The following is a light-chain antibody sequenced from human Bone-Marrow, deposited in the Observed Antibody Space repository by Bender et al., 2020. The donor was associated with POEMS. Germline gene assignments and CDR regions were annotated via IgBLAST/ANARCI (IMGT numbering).Light chain of an antibody. J-gene: IGLJ1*01. CDR1: SSNIGAHA. Sequence: QSVLTQPPSASGTPGQRVTISCSGGSSNIGAHAVNWYQHLPGTAPKLLIYSSHRRPSEVPDRFSGSRSGTSASLAITGLQSEDEADYYCHSYDTSLSASSVFGGGTRVTVL. V-gene: IGLV1-44*01. CDR2: SSH. CDR3: HSYDTSLSASSV.